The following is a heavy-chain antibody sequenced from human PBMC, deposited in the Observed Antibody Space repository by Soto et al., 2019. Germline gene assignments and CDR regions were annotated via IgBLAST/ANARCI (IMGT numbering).Heavy chain of an antibody. CDR2: ISSSGSTI. D-gene: IGHD6-13*01. CDR1: GFTFSSYE. V-gene: IGHV3-48*03. CDR3: ARDWRDSSWYAKYYYYYGMDV. J-gene: IGHJ6*02. Sequence: GGSLRLSCAASGFTFSSYEMNWVRQAPGKGLEWVSYISSSGSTIYYADSVKGRFTISRDNAKNSLYLQMNSLRAEDTAVYYCARDWRDSSWYAKYYYYYGMDVWGQGTTVTVSS.